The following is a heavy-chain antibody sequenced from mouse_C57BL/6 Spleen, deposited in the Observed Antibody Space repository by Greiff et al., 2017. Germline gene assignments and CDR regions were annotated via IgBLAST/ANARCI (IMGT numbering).Heavy chain of an antibody. D-gene: IGHD3-3*01. CDR3: ARAGDEDAMDY. CDR1: GYSFTSYY. CDR2: IYPGSGNT. J-gene: IGHJ4*01. V-gene: IGHV1-66*01. Sequence: VQLQQSGPELVKPGASVKISCKASGYSFTSYYIHWVKQRPGQGLEWIGWIYPGSGNTKYNEKFKGKATLTADTSSSTAYMQLSSLTSEDSAVYYCARAGDEDAMDYWGQGTSVTVSS.